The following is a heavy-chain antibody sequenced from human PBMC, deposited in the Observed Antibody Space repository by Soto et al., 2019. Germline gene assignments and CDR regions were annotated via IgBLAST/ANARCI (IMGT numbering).Heavy chain of an antibody. CDR1: GYTFTSYA. CDR2: ISAYNGDT. Sequence: QVRLVQSGAEVKKPGASVKVSCKASGYTFTSYAISWVRQAPGQGLEWMGWISAYNGDTNYAQKLQGRVTMTTDTSTSTAYMELRSLRSDDTAVYYCARRITSGRPGGWFDPWGQGTLVTVSS. CDR3: ARRITSGRPGGWFDP. V-gene: IGHV1-18*01. D-gene: IGHD2-2*01. J-gene: IGHJ5*02.